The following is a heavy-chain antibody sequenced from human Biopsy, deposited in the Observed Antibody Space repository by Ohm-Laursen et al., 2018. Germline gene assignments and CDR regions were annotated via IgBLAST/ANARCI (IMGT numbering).Heavy chain of an antibody. CDR3: ARGSNDFGGLYFPR. D-gene: IGHD4-23*01. J-gene: IGHJ4*02. CDR2: ISYTGYT. V-gene: IGHV4-59*11. Sequence: GTLSLTCTVSGGSSTGHYWSWIRQPPGKGLEWIGHISYTGYTSYNASLKSRVTISVDTSRNHFSLRLSSLTAADTAVYYCARGSNDFGGLYFPRWGQGTLVTVSS. CDR1: GGSSTGHY.